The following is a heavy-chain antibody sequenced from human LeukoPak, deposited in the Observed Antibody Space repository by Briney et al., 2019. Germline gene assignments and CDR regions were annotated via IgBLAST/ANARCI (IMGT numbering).Heavy chain of an antibody. D-gene: IGHD5-12*01. Sequence: PSETLSLTCTVSGDSFSSVTDYWAWIRQPPGKGLEWIASGDYSGGTYYNPSLESRVTISVDTSKNQFSLKLSSVTAADTAVYYCARLGGYATGGFDYWGQGTLVTVSS. CDR1: GDSFSSVTDY. CDR3: ARLGGYATGGFDY. V-gene: IGHV4-39*07. CDR2: GDYSGGT. J-gene: IGHJ4*02.